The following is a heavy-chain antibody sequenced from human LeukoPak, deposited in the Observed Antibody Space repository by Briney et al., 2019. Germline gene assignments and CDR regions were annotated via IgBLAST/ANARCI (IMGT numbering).Heavy chain of an antibody. J-gene: IGHJ5*02. CDR3: ARVNGSGLHRNWFDP. D-gene: IGHD3-3*01. V-gene: IGHV1-18*01. CDR1: GYTFTSYG. Sequence: ASVKVSCKASGYTFTSYGISWVRQAPGQGLEWMGWISAYNGNTNYAQKLQGRVTMTTDTSTSTAYMELRSLRSDDTAVYYCARVNGSGLHRNWFDPWGQGTLVTVSS. CDR2: ISAYNGNT.